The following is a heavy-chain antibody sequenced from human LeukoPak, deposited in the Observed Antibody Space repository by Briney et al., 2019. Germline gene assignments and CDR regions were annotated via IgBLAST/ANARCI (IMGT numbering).Heavy chain of an antibody. Sequence: TSETLSLTCTVSGGSISSSSYYWGWIRQPPGEGLEWIGSIYYSGSTYYNPSLKSRVTISVDTSKNQFSLKLSSVTAADTAVYYCARGSWSYYDFWSGYYTWVAFDIWGQGTMVTVSS. CDR1: GGSISSSSYY. V-gene: IGHV4-39*01. CDR3: ARGSWSYYDFWSGYYTWVAFDI. CDR2: IYYSGST. D-gene: IGHD3-3*01. J-gene: IGHJ3*02.